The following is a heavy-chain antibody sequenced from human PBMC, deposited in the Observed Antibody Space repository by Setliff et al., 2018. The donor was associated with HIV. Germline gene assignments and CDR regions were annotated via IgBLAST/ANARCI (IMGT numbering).Heavy chain of an antibody. V-gene: IGHV1-46*01. CDR1: GYTFTSFY. J-gene: IGHJ3*01. CDR3: ARQLSNSLES. Sequence: ASVKVSCKASGYTFTSFYLHWVRQAPGQGLEWMAIINPSGGSTSYAQKFQGRVTMTSDTSTSTVYMELSSLRSDDTAVYYCARQLSNSLESWGQGTMVTVSS. D-gene: IGHD1-1*01. CDR2: INPSGGST.